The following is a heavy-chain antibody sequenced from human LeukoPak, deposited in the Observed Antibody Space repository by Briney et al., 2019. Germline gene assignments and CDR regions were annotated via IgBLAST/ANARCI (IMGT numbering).Heavy chain of an antibody. CDR3: ARGEYDSSGYYRDY. D-gene: IGHD3-22*01. Sequence: SETLSLTCTVSGGSISSYYWSWIRQPPGKGLECIGYIYYSVSTNYNPSLKSRVTISVDTSKNQFSLKLSSVTAADTAVYYCARGEYDSSGYYRDYWGQGTLVTVSS. CDR1: GGSISSYY. CDR2: IYYSVST. J-gene: IGHJ4*02. V-gene: IGHV4-59*01.